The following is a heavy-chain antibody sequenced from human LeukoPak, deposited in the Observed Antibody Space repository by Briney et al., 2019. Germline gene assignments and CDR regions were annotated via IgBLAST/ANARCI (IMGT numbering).Heavy chain of an antibody. CDR3: ARASRDGYDY. Sequence: GGSLRLSCAASGFPFSNYGMNWVRQAPGKGPEWVSYIGSSSSAIYYADSVEGRFTMSRANAKNSLYLQMNSLRAEDTAVYYCARASRDGYDYWGQGTLVTVSS. CDR1: GFPFSNYG. V-gene: IGHV3-48*04. CDR2: IGSSSSAI. J-gene: IGHJ4*02. D-gene: IGHD5-24*01.